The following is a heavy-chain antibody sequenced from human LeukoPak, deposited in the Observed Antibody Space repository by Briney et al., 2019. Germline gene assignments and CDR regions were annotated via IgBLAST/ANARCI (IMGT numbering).Heavy chain of an antibody. CDR3: ARDPEVATYYYYYYYMDV. Sequence: GRSLRLSCAASGFTFSSYGMHWVRQAPGKGLEWVAVISYDGSNKYYADSVKGRFTISRDNSKNTLYLQMNSLRAEDTAVYYCARDPEVATYYYYYYYMDVWGKGTTVTVSS. CDR1: GFTFSSYG. J-gene: IGHJ6*03. CDR2: ISYDGSNK. V-gene: IGHV3-30*03.